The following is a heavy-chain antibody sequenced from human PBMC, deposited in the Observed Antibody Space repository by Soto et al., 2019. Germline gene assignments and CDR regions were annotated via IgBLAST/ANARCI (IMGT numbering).Heavy chain of an antibody. J-gene: IGHJ3*02. CDR3: ARDAVAGTFINAFDI. D-gene: IGHD6-19*01. CDR1: GGSISSYY. V-gene: IGHV4-59*01. Sequence: PSETLSLTCTVSGGSISSYYLSWIRQPPGKGLEWIGYIYYSGSTNYNPSLKSRVTISVDTSKNQFSLKLSSVTAADTAVYYCARDAVAGTFINAFDIWGQGTMVTVSS. CDR2: IYYSGST.